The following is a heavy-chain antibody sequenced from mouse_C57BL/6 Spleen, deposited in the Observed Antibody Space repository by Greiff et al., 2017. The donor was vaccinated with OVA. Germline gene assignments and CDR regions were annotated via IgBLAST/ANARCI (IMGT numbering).Heavy chain of an antibody. J-gene: IGHJ1*03. CDR1: GYTFTSYW. D-gene: IGHD2-3*01. Sequence: QVQLQQPGAELVKPGASVKLSCKASGYTFTSYWMHWVKQRPGQGLEWIGMIHPNSGSTNYNEKFKSKATLTVDKSSSTAYMQLSSLTSEDSAVYYCARGLDGYWDWYFDVWGTGTTVTVSS. CDR2: IHPNSGST. V-gene: IGHV1-64*01. CDR3: ARGLDGYWDWYFDV.